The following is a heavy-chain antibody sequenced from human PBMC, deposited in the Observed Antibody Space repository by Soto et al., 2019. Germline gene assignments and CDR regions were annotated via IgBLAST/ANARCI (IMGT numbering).Heavy chain of an antibody. CDR3: TRHAVQYCGGDCYLLPYFDL. D-gene: IGHD2-21*02. J-gene: IGHJ2*01. CDR2: IRSKANNYAT. Sequence: VQLVECGGGLVQPGGSLKRSCAASGFTFGGSAVHWVRQASGKGLEWVGRIRSKANNYATVYAASVKGRFTISKDDSKNTAYLQMNSLKTEDTAVYYCTRHAVQYCGGDCYLLPYFDLWARGTLVTVSS. CDR1: GFTFGGSA. V-gene: IGHV3-73*02.